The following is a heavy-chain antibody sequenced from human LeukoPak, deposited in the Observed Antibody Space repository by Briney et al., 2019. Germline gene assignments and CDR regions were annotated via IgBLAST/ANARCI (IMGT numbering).Heavy chain of an antibody. J-gene: IGHJ4*02. D-gene: IGHD4-17*01. V-gene: IGHV3-21*04. Sequence: GGSLRLSCAASGFTFSSYSMNWVRQAPGKGREWVSFISSSSSYIYYADSVKGRFTISRDNAKNSLYLQMNSLRAEDTAVYYCARTYGDYVYILGYWGQGTLVTVSS. CDR3: ARTYGDYVYILGY. CDR2: ISSSSSYI. CDR1: GFTFSSYS.